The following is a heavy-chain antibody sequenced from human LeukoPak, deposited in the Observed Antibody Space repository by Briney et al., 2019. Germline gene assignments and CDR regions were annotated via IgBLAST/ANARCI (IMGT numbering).Heavy chain of an antibody. CDR2: ISYSGSP. V-gene: IGHV4-39*01. CDR1: GGSISSSSYY. D-gene: IGHD3-10*01. CDR3: ARHRYYYGSGSPHPLLDFDY. Sequence: SETLSLTCTVSGGSISSSSYYWGWIRQPPGKGLAWFGSISYSGSPYYSPSLKSRITISADTSKIQFSLKLSSVTAADTAVYYCARHRYYYGSGSPHPLLDFDYWGQGTLVIVAS. J-gene: IGHJ4*02.